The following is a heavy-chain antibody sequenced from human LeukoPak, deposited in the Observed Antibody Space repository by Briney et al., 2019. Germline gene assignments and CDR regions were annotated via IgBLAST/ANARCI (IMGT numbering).Heavy chain of an antibody. CDR2: ISSSSSTI. V-gene: IGHV3-48*01. D-gene: IGHD5-18*01. CDR3: ARDPGETAMVTMRYYFDY. CDR1: GFTFSSYS. J-gene: IGHJ4*02. Sequence: GGSLRLSCAASGFTFSSYSMNWVRQAPGKGLEWVSYISSSSSTIYYADSVKGRFTISRDNAKNSLYLRMNSLRAEDTAVYYCARDPGETAMVTMRYYFDYWGQGTLVTASS.